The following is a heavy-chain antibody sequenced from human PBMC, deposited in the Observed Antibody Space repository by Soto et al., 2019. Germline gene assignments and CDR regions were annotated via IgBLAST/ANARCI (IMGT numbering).Heavy chain of an antibody. CDR2: IWYDGSNK. V-gene: IGHV3-33*01. Sequence: PGGSLRLPCASSGLTFGSFGMRWVRKAPGKGLEWVAVIWYDGSNKYYADSVKGRFTISRDNSKNTLYLQMNSLRAEDTAVYYCAREYSSSWLFDYWGQGTLVTVSS. D-gene: IGHD6-13*01. CDR3: AREYSSSWLFDY. CDR1: GLTFGSFG. J-gene: IGHJ4*02.